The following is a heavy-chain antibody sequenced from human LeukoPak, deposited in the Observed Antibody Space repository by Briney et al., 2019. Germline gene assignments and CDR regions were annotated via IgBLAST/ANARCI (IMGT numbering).Heavy chain of an antibody. CDR3: ARDAVDTANAV. CDR1: GFTFTTYW. CDR2: INSDGSIT. J-gene: IGHJ6*02. V-gene: IGHV3-74*01. D-gene: IGHD5-18*01. Sequence: PGGSLRLSCAASGFTFTTYWMHWVRQAPGKGLVWVSHINSDGSITSYADSVKGRFTISRDNAKNTLYLQMSSLRAEDTAVYYCARDAVDTANAVWGQGTTVNVSS.